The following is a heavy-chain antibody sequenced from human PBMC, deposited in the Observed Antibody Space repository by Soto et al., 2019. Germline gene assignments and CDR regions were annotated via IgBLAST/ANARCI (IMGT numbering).Heavy chain of an antibody. CDR1: GYTFTSYV. Sequence: ASVKVSCKASGYTFTSYVISWVRQAPGQGLEWMGWISAYNGNTNYAQKLQGRVTMTTDTSTSTAYMELRSLRSDDTAVYYCARVDVEWELLRSGYWGQGTLVTVSS. J-gene: IGHJ4*02. D-gene: IGHD1-26*01. V-gene: IGHV1-18*01. CDR2: ISAYNGNT. CDR3: ARVDVEWELLRSGY.